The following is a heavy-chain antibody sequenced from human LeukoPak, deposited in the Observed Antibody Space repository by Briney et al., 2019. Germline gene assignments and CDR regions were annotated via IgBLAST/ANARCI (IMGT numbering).Heavy chain of an antibody. J-gene: IGHJ4*02. CDR2: ISSSGSTI. CDR3: ARDRSDFWSGYLGAYFDY. D-gene: IGHD3-3*01. CDR1: GFTFSSYS. Sequence: GGSLRLSCAASGFTFSSYSMNWVRQAPGKGLEWVSYISSSGSTIYYADSVKGRFTISRDNAKNSLYLQMNSLRDEDTAVYYCARDRSDFWSGYLGAYFDYWGQGTLVTVSS. V-gene: IGHV3-48*02.